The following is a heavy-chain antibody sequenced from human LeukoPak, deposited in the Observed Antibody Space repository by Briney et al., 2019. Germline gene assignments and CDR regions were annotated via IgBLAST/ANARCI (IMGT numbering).Heavy chain of an antibody. D-gene: IGHD3-3*01. CDR1: GFTFTTHA. Sequence: PGGSLRLSCAAFGFTFTTHAMAWVRQAPGKGLEWVSSISGSADNTYYADSVKGRLTISRDNSKNTLILQMNGLRADDTAVYFCARLSGTFGASSRILDYWGQGAQVTVSS. CDR2: ISGSADNT. V-gene: IGHV3-23*01. CDR3: ARLSGTFGASSRILDY. J-gene: IGHJ4*02.